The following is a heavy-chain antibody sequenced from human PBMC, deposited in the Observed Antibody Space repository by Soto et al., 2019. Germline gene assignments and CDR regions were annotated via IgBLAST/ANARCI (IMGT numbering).Heavy chain of an antibody. D-gene: IGHD1-1*01. CDR3: AKDVRNWNDETDYFDY. CDR1: GFTFSSYA. V-gene: IGHV3-23*01. J-gene: IGHJ4*02. Sequence: LRLSCAASGFTFSSYAMSWVRQAPGKGLEWVSAISGSGGSTYYADSVKGRFTISRDNSKNTLYLQMNSLRAEDTAVYYCAKDVRNWNDETDYFDYWGQGTLVTVFS. CDR2: ISGSGGST.